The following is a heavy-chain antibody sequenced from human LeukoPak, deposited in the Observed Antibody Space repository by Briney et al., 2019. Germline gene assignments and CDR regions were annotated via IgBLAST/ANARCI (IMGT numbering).Heavy chain of an antibody. D-gene: IGHD3-10*01. CDR1: GGSISSYY. V-gene: IGHV4-59*08. CDR3: ARLYYYGSGGSSNKTNDAFDI. Sequence: SETLSLTWTVPGGSISSYYWSWIRQPPGKGLEWIGYIYHSGSTNYNPSLKSRVTISVDTSKNQFSLKLSSVTAADTAVYYCARLYYYGSGGSSNKTNDAFDIWGQGTMVTVSS. CDR2: IYHSGST. J-gene: IGHJ3*02.